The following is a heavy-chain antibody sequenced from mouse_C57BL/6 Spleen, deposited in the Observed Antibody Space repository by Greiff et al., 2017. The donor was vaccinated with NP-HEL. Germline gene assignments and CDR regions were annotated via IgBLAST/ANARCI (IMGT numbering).Heavy chain of an antibody. CDR1: GYTFTDYY. J-gene: IGHJ1*03. Sequence: EVQLQQSGPELVKPGASVKISCKASGYTFTDYYMNWVKQSHGKSLEWIGDINPNNGGTSYNQKFKGKATLTVDKSSSTAYMELRSLTSEDSAVYYCARGGGYDRLWYFDVWGTGTTVTVSS. CDR3: ARGGGYDRLWYFDV. CDR2: INPNNGGT. V-gene: IGHV1-26*01. D-gene: IGHD2-2*01.